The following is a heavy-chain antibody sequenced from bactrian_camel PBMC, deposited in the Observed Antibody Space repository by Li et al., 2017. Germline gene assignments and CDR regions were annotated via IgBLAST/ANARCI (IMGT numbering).Heavy chain of an antibody. CDR2: INEDGYRT. J-gene: IGHJ7*01. V-gene: IGHV3S20*01. D-gene: IGHD6*01. Sequence: QLVESGGGLAQPGGSLRLSCAASGATFSGLYMTWVRQAPGSGLEWVASINEDGYRTLYADSTEGRFTISRDDAKNTACLQMNSLKSGDTAMYYCAASLRGGSWYYGMDYWGRGTQVTVS. CDR1: GATFSGLY.